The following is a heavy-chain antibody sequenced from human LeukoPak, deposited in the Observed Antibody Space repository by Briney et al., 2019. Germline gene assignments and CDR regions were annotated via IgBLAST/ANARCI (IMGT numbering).Heavy chain of an antibody. CDR2: IHHSGST. Sequence: PSETLSLTCAVYGGSFSGYYWSWIRQPPGKGLECIGEIHHSGSTYYNPSLKSRVTMSVDTSKNQFSLKVSSVTAADTAVYYCARVFDSGSQAYFYYMDVWGKGTTVTIFS. V-gene: IGHV4-34*01. CDR1: GGSFSGYY. D-gene: IGHD3-10*01. J-gene: IGHJ6*03. CDR3: ARVFDSGSQAYFYYMDV.